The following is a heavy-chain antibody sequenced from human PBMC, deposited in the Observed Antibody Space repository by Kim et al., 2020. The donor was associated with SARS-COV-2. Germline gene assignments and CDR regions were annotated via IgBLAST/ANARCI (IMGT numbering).Heavy chain of an antibody. D-gene: IGHD3-9*01. Sequence: GGSLRLSCAASGFTVSSNYMSWVRQAPGKGLEWVSVIYSGGSTYYADSVKGRFTISRDNSKNTLYLQMNSQRAEVTAVYYCARGAEYYDILTGYYKNPSLGYWGQGTTVTVSS. V-gene: IGHV3-66*01. CDR3: ARGAEYYDILTGYYKNPSLGY. J-gene: IGHJ6*02. CDR1: GFTVSSNY. CDR2: IYSGGST.